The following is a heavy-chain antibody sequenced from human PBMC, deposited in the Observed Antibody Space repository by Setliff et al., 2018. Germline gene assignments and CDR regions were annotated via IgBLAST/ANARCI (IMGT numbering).Heavy chain of an antibody. Sequence: GGSLRLSFVASGFTFRDYSMAWVRQVSGKGLEWVAAVIQGGSGLYADSVRGRSTISRDTSASTAYMELSSLTFEDTAVYFCARGSRGFDYWGQGALVTVSS. CDR1: GFTFRDYS. J-gene: IGHJ4*02. CDR2: VIQGGSG. V-gene: IGHV3-30*05. CDR3: ARGSRGFDY.